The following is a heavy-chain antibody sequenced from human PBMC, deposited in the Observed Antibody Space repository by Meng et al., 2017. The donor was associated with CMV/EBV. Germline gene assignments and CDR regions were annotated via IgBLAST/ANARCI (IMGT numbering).Heavy chain of an antibody. J-gene: IGHJ4*02. CDR3: ARDWGGTSFKHLPHNDY. V-gene: IGHV3-48*04. D-gene: IGHD3-16*01. Sequence: GESLKISCAASGFTFSSYSMNWVRQAPGKGLEWVSYISSSSSTIYYADSVKGRFTTSRDNAKNSLYLQMNSLRAEDTAVYYCARDWGGTSFKHLPHNDYWGQGTLVTVSS. CDR1: GFTFSSYS. CDR2: ISSSSSTI.